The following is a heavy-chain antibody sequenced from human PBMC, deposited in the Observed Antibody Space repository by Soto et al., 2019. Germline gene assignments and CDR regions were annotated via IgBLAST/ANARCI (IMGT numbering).Heavy chain of an antibody. CDR1: GFTFSSYA. CDR3: ARVLWFGELEYYFDY. J-gene: IGHJ4*02. D-gene: IGHD3-10*01. V-gene: IGHV3-30-3*01. Sequence: PGGSLRLSCAASGFTFSSYAMHWVRQAPGKGLEWVAVISYDGSNKYYADSVKDRFTISRDNSKNTLYLQMNSLRAEDTAVYYCARVLWFGELEYYFDYWGQGTLVTAPQ. CDR2: ISYDGSNK.